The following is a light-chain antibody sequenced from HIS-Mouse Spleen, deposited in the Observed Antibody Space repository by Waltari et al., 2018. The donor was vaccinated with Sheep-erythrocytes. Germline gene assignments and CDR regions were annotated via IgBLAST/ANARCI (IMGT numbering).Light chain of an antibody. V-gene: IGLV2-11*01. J-gene: IGLJ1*01. Sequence: QSALTQPRTVSGSPGQSVTISCTGPSSDVVRYNYVSWYQQHPGKAPKPMIYDVSKRPSVVPDRFSGSKSGNTASLTISGLQAEDEADYYCCSYAGSYNYVFGTGTKVTVL. CDR3: CSYAGSYNYV. CDR2: DVS. CDR1: SSDVVRYNY.